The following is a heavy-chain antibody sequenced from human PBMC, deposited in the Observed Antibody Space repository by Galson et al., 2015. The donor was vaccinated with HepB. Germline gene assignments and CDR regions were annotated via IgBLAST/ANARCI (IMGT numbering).Heavy chain of an antibody. CDR1: GFTFSSYG. D-gene: IGHD3-10*01. CDR2: ISYDGSNK. CDR3: ARGPIGYYYYMDV. J-gene: IGHJ6*03. V-gene: IGHV3-30*03. Sequence: SLRLSCAASGFTFSSYGMHWVRQAPGKGLEWVAVISYDGSNKYYADSVKGRFTISRDNSKNTLYLQMNSLRAEDTAVYYCARGPIGYYYYMDVWGKGTTVTVSS.